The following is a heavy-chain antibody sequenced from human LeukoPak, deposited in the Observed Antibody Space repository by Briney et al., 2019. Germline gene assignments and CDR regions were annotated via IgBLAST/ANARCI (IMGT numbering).Heavy chain of an antibody. V-gene: IGHV3-64*02. J-gene: IGHJ4*02. D-gene: IGHD3-10*01. CDR1: GFTFSSYA. Sequence: GGSLRLSCAASGFTFSSYAMHWVRQAPGKGLEYVSAISSNRGSTYYADSVRGRFTISRDNSKNTLYLQMGSLRAEDMAVYYCARGDYYGSQGFDYWGQGTLVTVSS. CDR2: ISSNRGST. CDR3: ARGDYYGSQGFDY.